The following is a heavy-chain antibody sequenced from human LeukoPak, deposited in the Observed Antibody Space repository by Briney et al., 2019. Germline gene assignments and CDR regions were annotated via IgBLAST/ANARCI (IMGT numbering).Heavy chain of an antibody. CDR2: INHSGST. Sequence: SETLSLTCAVYGGSFSGYHWSWIRQPPGKGLEWIGEINHSGSTNYNPSLKSRVTISVDTSKNQFSLKLSSVTAADTAVYYCARGLTIFGVVTRRNWFDPWGQGTLVTVSS. V-gene: IGHV4-34*01. CDR1: GGSFSGYH. D-gene: IGHD3-3*01. J-gene: IGHJ5*02. CDR3: ARGLTIFGVVTRRNWFDP.